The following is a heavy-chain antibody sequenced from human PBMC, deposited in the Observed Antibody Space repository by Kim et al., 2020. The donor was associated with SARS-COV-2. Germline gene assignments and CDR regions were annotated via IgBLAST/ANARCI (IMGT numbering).Heavy chain of an antibody. D-gene: IGHD6-25*01. CDR2: ISWNSETI. CDR3: AAVKAGSGWHFAS. J-gene: IGHJ4*02. Sequence: GGSLRLSCAGSGFNLGDYAMNWVRQAPGKGLEWVSGISWNSETIDYVDSVKGRFTISRDNAKNSLYLQMNSLRDEDTALYYCAAVKAGSGWHFASWGRGTLVAVSP. CDR1: GFNLGDYA. V-gene: IGHV3-9*01.